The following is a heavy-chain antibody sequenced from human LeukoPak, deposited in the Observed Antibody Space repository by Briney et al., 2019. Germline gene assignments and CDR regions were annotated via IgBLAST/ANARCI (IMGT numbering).Heavy chain of an antibody. CDR1: GFTFSGYS. V-gene: IGHV3-21*01. CDR3: ARRSVRGVIRY. J-gene: IGHJ4*02. D-gene: IGHD3-10*01. CDR2: ISSSSSYI. Sequence: PGGSLRLSCAASGFTFSGYSLNWVRQAPGKGLEWVSSISSSSSYIYYIDSVKGRFTISRDNAKNSLYLQMNSLRTEDTAVYYCARRSVRGVIRYWGQGTLVTVSS.